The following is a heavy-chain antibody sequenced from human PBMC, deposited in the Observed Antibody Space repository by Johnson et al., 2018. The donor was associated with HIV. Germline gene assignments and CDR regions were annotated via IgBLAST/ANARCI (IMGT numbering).Heavy chain of an antibody. J-gene: IGHJ3*02. D-gene: IGHD2-8*01. CDR2: ISYDGSNK. V-gene: IGHV3-30*14. CDR1: GFTFSNFA. Sequence: QMLLVESGGGVVQPGRSLRLSCAASGFTFSNFALHWVRQAPGKGLEWVAIISYDGSNKYYADSVKGRFTISRDNSKNTLYLQMNSLRAEDTAVYYCARDSNRYACDIWGQGTMFTVSS. CDR3: ARDSNRYACDI.